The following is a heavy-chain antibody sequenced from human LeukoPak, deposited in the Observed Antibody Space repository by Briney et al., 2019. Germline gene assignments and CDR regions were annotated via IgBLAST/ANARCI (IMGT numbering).Heavy chain of an antibody. Sequence: ASETLSITCTVSGGSISGVGCYWSRIRHLPGNSLKCVEYIYYSGSNYYNPYLKSRVTISVDTSKNQFSLKLSSVTAADTAVYYCARALLHTHWFDPWGQGTLVTVSS. V-gene: IGHV4-31*03. CDR3: ARALLHTHWFDP. CDR1: GGSISGVGCY. CDR2: IYYSGSN. J-gene: IGHJ5*02.